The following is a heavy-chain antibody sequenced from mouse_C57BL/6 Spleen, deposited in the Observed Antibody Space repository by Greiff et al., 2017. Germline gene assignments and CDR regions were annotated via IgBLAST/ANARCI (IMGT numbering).Heavy chain of an antibody. CDR1: GYTFTSYW. J-gene: IGHJ3*01. CDR3: TRSGAYYGSSYWFAY. CDR2: IHPNSGST. Sequence: QVQLKQPGAELVKPGASVKLSCKASGYTFTSYWMHWVKQRPGQGLEWIGMIHPNSGSTNYNEKFKSKATLTVDKSSSTAYMQLSSLTSEDAAVYYCTRSGAYYGSSYWFAYWGQGTLVTVSA. D-gene: IGHD1-1*01. V-gene: IGHV1-64*01.